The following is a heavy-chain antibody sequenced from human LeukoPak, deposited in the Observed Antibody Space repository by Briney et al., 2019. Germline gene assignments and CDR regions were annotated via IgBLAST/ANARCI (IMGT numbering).Heavy chain of an antibody. J-gene: IGHJ4*02. Sequence: GRSLRLSCAASGLTFSSYGMHWVRQAPGKGLEWVAVISYDGSNKYYADSVKGRFTISRDNSKNTLYLQMNSLRAEDTAVYYCAKQVYSGYDFDYCGQGTLVTVSS. CDR2: ISYDGSNK. CDR3: AKQVYSGYDFDY. V-gene: IGHV3-30*18. D-gene: IGHD5-12*01. CDR1: GLTFSSYG.